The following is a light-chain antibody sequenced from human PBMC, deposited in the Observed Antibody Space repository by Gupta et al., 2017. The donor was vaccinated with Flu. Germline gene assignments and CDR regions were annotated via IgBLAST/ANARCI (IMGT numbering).Light chain of an antibody. CDR3: SSYADSRYV. Sequence: QSVTITCTGTSSDGGGYNYVSWYQHHPGKAHILIMYEGTRRPSGAPDRFSGSKSGNTASLTVSGLQAEDEADYYCSSYADSRYVFGSGTKVTVL. J-gene: IGLJ1*01. V-gene: IGLV2-8*01. CDR1: SSDGGGYNY. CDR2: EGT.